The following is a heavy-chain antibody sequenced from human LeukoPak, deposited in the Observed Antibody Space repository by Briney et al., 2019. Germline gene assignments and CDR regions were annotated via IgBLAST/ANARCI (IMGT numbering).Heavy chain of an antibody. V-gene: IGHV4-38-2*02. J-gene: IGHJ4*02. Sequence: SETLSLTCTVSGYSISSGYYWGWIRQPPGKGLEWIGSIYHSGSTYYNPSLKSRVTISVDTSKNQFSLKLSSVTAADTAVYYCARVTGYYYGSGRGYYFDCWGQGTLVTVSS. CDR1: GYSISSGYY. CDR3: ARVTGYYYGSGRGYYFDC. CDR2: IYHSGST. D-gene: IGHD3-10*01.